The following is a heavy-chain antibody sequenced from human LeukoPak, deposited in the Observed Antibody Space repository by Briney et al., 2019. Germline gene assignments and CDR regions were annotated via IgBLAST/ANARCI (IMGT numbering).Heavy chain of an antibody. D-gene: IGHD3-10*01. Sequence: GGSLRLSCAASGFTFSSYSMNWVRQAPGKGPEWVSLITSSSNYIYYADSVKGRFTISRDNSKNTLYLQMNSLRAEDTAVYYCARASMVRAMDVWGKGTTVTISS. J-gene: IGHJ6*03. CDR2: ITSSSNYI. V-gene: IGHV3-21*04. CDR3: ARASMVRAMDV. CDR1: GFTFSSYS.